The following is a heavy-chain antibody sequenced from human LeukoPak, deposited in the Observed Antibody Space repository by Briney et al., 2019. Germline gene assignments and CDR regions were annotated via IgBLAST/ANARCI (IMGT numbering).Heavy chain of an antibody. D-gene: IGHD1-26*01. J-gene: IGHJ4*02. Sequence: ETLSLTCTVSGGSISSYYWSWIRQPPGKGLEWVSSISSSSSYIYYADSVKGRFTISRDNARNSVYLQMNSLRVEDTAVYYCARDPVEWELLLDYWGQGTLVTVSS. CDR1: GGSISSYY. V-gene: IGHV3-21*01. CDR3: ARDPVEWELLLDY. CDR2: ISSSSSYI.